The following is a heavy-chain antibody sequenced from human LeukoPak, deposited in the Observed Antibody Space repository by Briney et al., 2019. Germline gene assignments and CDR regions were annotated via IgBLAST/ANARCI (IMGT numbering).Heavy chain of an antibody. CDR3: AKPPNSGATTYFDY. CDR1: GFTFSNYV. Sequence: GGSLRLSCAASGFTFSNYVLHWVRQAPGKGLEWVALIRYDGIDKYYADSVKGRFTVSRDNSKNTLYLQMNSLGTEDTAVYYCAKPPNSGATTYFDYWGLGTLVIVSS. J-gene: IGHJ4*02. D-gene: IGHD6-19*01. CDR2: IRYDGIDK. V-gene: IGHV3-30*02.